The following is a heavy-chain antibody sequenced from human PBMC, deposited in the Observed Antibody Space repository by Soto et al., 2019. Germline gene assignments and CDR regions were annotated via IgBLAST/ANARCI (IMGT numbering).Heavy chain of an antibody. V-gene: IGHV4-39*01. J-gene: IGHJ4*02. CDR1: GGSISSTRYY. Sequence: HLQLQESGPGLVKPSETLSLTCTFPGGSISSTRYYWGWIRQPPGKGLEWIGTTYYTGSTYYNPSLKRRVTISVDMSKHQFSLNVRSVTAADTAVYYCVSGPGTTADYWGQGTLVTVSS. CDR3: VSGPGTTADY. D-gene: IGHD1-1*01. CDR2: TYYTGST.